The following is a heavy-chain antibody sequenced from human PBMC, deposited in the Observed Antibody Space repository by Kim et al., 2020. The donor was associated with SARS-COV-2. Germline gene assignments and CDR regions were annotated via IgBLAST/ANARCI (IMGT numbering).Heavy chain of an antibody. Sequence: GRFTISRDNSKNTLYLQMNSLRAEDTAVYYCANSRSSYGDYASPPIFWDYWGQGTLVTVSS. J-gene: IGHJ4*02. CDR3: ANSRSSYGDYASPPIFWDY. D-gene: IGHD4-17*01. V-gene: IGHV3-23*01.